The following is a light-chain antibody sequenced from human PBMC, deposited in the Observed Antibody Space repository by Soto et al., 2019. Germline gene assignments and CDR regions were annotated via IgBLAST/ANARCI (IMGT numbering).Light chain of an antibody. CDR1: QSVASN. CDR3: QQYHNWPPQYT. CDR2: GAS. Sequence: EIVMTQSPASVSVSPGDGATLSCRASQSVASNVAWYQQKPGQSPRLLIHGASTRAVGVPARFSGSGSGTDFTLTINSLQSEDFAVYYCQQYHNWPPQYTFGQGTKLQIK. V-gene: IGKV3-15*01. J-gene: IGKJ2*01.